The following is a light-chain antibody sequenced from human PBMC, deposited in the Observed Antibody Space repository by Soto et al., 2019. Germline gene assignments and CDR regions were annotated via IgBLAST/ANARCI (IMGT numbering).Light chain of an antibody. CDR2: AAS. CDR1: QVISVC. V-gene: IGKV1D-12*01. J-gene: IGKJ3*01. Sequence: DIQMTQSPSSLSASVGDRVTITCRASQVISVCLAWYQQKPGKAPKLLIYAASNLQTGVPSRFSGSGSGTDFTLSIHSLKPEDFATYYCQQANSYPLTFGAGTKVEIK. CDR3: QQANSYPLT.